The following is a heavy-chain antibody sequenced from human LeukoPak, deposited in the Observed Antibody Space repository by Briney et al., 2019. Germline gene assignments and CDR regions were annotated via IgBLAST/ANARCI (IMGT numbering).Heavy chain of an antibody. V-gene: IGHV3-23*01. J-gene: IGHJ4*02. CDR2: ISGSGGST. Sequence: GGSLRLSCAASGFTFSSYAMSRVRQAPGKGLEWVSAISGSGGSTYYADSVKGRFTISRDNSKNTLYLQMNSLRAEDTAVYYCAKYSSGQPSLDYWGQGTLVTVSS. CDR1: GFTFSSYA. D-gene: IGHD6-19*01. CDR3: AKYSSGQPSLDY.